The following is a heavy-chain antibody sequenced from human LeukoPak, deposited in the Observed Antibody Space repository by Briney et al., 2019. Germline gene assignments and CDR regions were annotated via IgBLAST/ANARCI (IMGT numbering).Heavy chain of an antibody. CDR2: ISWNSGSI. Sequence: GRSLRLSCAASGFTFDDYAMHWVRQAPGKGLEWVSGISWNSGSIGYADSVKGRFTISRDNSKNKLYLQMNSLRAEDTAVYYCAKDRLDTIFGVVTASFDYWGQGTLVTVSS. J-gene: IGHJ4*02. CDR3: AKDRLDTIFGVVTASFDY. CDR1: GFTFDDYA. V-gene: IGHV3-9*01. D-gene: IGHD3-3*01.